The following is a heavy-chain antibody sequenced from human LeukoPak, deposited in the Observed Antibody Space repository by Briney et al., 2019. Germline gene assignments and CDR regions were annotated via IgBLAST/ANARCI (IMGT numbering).Heavy chain of an antibody. V-gene: IGHV3-23*01. J-gene: IGHJ4*02. CDR2: ICGSGGST. Sequence: GGSLRLSCAASGYTFSSDAMSWVRQAPGKGLEWVSDICGSGGSTYYADSVKGRFTISRDTSKNTLYLHMNSLRPEDTAVYSCAKGLRRYCSSTSCYLVDYWGQGTLVTVSS. CDR1: GYTFSSDA. D-gene: IGHD2-2*01. CDR3: AKGLRRYCSSTSCYLVDY.